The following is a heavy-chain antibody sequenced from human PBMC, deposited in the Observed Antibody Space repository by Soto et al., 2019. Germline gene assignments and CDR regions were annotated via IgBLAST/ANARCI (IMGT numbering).Heavy chain of an antibody. V-gene: IGHV1-3*01. CDR2: INAGNGNT. CDR3: ASGTRNSHKTGYSSVNRPMDV. Sequence: ASVKVSCKASGYTFTSYAMHWVRQAPGQRLEWMGWINAGNGNTKYSQKFQGRVTITRDTSASTAYMELSSLRSEDTAVYYCASGTRNSHKTGYSSVNRPMDVWGKGTTVTVSS. D-gene: IGHD6-19*01. J-gene: IGHJ6*04. CDR1: GYTFTSYA.